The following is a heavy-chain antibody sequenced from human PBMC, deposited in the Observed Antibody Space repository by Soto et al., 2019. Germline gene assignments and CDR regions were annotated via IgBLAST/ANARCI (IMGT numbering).Heavy chain of an antibody. J-gene: IGHJ4*02. CDR2: ISYDGSNK. CDR1: GFTFSSYG. CDR3: AKDSRWQLAPRTNFDY. Sequence: QVQLVESGGGVVQPGRSLRLSCTASGFTFSSYGMHWVRQAPGKGLEWVAVISYDGSNKYYADSVKGRFTISRDNSKNTLYLQMNCLRAEDTAVYYCAKDSRWQLAPRTNFDYWGQGTLVTVSS. D-gene: IGHD6-6*01. V-gene: IGHV3-30*18.